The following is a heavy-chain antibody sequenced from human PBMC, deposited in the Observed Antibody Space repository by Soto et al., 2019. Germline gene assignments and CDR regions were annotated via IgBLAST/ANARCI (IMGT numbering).Heavy chain of an antibody. J-gene: IGHJ6*02. CDR3: AAVQLRFLEWLPLDV. V-gene: IGHV1-58*01. D-gene: IGHD3-3*01. CDR1: GFTFTSSA. Sequence: ASVKVSCKASGFTFTSSAVQWVRQARGQRLEWIGWIVVGSGNTNYAQKFQERVTITRDMSTSTAYMELSSLRSEDTAVYYCAAVQLRFLEWLPLDVWGQGTTVTVSS. CDR2: IVVGSGNT.